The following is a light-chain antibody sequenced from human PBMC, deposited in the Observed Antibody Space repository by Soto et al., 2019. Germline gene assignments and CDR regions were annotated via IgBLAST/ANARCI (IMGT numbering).Light chain of an antibody. CDR1: QTFSSH. V-gene: IGKV3-11*01. CDR3: QQRSNWPPVIT. Sequence: ELVLTQSPATLSLSPGERATLSCRASQTFSSHLAWYQQKPGQAPRLLIYDASKRATGIPARFSGRGSGTDVTLTISSLEPEDFAVYYCQQRSNWPPVITFGQGTRLEIK. J-gene: IGKJ5*01. CDR2: DAS.